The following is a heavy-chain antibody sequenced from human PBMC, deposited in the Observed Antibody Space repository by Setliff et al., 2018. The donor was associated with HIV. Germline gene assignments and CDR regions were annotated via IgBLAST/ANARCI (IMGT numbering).Heavy chain of an antibody. V-gene: IGHV4-34*01. Sequence: SETLSLTCAVYGGSFSGYYWSWIRQPPGKGLEWIGEIDHRGRPKYNPSLRSRVTMSRDTSKNQFSLKLSSVTAADTAVYYCARATATYWYSIPRDYIYHMDVWGEGTTVTVSS. J-gene: IGHJ6*03. CDR1: GGSFSGYY. D-gene: IGHD2-8*02. CDR3: ARATATYWYSIPRDYIYHMDV. CDR2: IDHRGRP.